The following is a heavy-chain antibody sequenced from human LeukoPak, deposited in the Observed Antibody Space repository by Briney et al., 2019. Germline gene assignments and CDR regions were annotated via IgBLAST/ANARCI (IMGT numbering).Heavy chain of an antibody. V-gene: IGHV4-34*01. CDR3: ARGRRGYNWTQVPFDY. D-gene: IGHD1-20*01. Sequence: GSLRLSCAASGFTFSSYSMNWVRQPPGKGLEWIGEINHSGSTNYNPSLKSRVTISVDTSKNQFSLKLSSVTAADTAVYYCARGRRGYNWTQVPFDYWGQGTLVTVSS. CDR1: GFTFSSYS. J-gene: IGHJ4*02. CDR2: INHSGST.